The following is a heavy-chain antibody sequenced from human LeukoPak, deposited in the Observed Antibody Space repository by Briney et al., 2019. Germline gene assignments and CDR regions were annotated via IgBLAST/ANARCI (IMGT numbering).Heavy chain of an antibody. Sequence: GGSLRLSCAASGFAFSSYEMNWVRQAPGKGLEWVAVLWYDGSNKYSADSVQGRFTISRDNSKNTLYLQMNSLRAEDTAIYYCAREGGYCTGDTCAYNWFDPWGQGTLVTVSS. D-gene: IGHD2-8*02. CDR2: LWYDGSNK. V-gene: IGHV3-33*08. CDR1: GFAFSSYE. J-gene: IGHJ5*02. CDR3: AREGGYCTGDTCAYNWFDP.